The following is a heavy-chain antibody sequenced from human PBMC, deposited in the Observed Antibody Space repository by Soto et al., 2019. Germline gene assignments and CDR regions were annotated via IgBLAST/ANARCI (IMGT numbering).Heavy chain of an antibody. J-gene: IGHJ4*02. CDR3: ARVSIECGGNGAFDY. CDR2: IYHTGRT. Sequence: HVQLQESGPGQVKPWETLSLTCSVSGGSISGFPWIWIRQPPGKGLEWVGYIYHTGRTNYNPSITSRLTMSLDMSRSQFSLQLTSVTAADTALYYCARVSIECGGNGAFDYWGLGTLVTVSS. D-gene: IGHD2-15*01. CDR1: GGSISGFP. V-gene: IGHV4-59*01.